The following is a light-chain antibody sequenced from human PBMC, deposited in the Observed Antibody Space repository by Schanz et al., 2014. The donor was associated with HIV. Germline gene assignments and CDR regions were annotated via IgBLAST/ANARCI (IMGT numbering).Light chain of an antibody. Sequence: EIVMTQSPATLSVSPGERATLSCRASQSVSSSYLAWYQQKPGQAPRLLIYGASSRATGIPDRFSGSGSGTAFTLTISGLEPEDFAVYYCQQFGISPPWTFGQGTKVEI. CDR1: QSVSSSY. CDR3: QQFGISPPWT. J-gene: IGKJ1*01. CDR2: GAS. V-gene: IGKV3-20*01.